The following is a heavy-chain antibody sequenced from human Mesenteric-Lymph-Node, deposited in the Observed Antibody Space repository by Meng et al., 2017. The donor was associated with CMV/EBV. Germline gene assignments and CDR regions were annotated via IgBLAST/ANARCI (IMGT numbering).Heavy chain of an antibody. J-gene: IGHJ6*02. D-gene: IGHD4-11*01. CDR2: ISSSSSYI. CDR3: ARDRETTVTTTRFYYYYGMDV. V-gene: IGHV3-21*01. Sequence: GGSLRLSCAASGFTFSSYSMNWVRQAPGKGLEWVSSISSSSSYIYYADSVKGRFTISRDNAKNSLYLQMNSLRAEDTAVYYCARDRETTVTTTRFYYYYGMDVWGQGTTVTVSS. CDR1: GFTFSSYS.